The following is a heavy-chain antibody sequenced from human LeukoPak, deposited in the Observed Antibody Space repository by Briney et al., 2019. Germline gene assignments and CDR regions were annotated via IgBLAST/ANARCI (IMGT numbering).Heavy chain of an antibody. V-gene: IGHV1-69*06. Sequence: GASVKVSCKASGGTFSSYAISWVRQAPGQGLEWMGGIIPIFGTANYAQKFQGRVTITADKSTSTAYMELSSLRSEDTAVYYCARVGSSSSLGSYVPEYNWFDPWGQGTLVTVSS. CDR2: IIPIFGTA. D-gene: IGHD6-6*01. J-gene: IGHJ5*02. CDR3: ARVGSSSSLGSYVPEYNWFDP. CDR1: GGTFSSYA.